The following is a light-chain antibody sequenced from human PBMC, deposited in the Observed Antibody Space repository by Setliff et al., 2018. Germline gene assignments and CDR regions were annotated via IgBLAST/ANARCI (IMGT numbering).Light chain of an antibody. CDR1: SSDVGGYNY. Sequence: QSALTQPASVSGSPGQSISISCTGTSSDVGGYNYVSWYQQHPGKAPKLLISDVSHRPSGVSNRLSGSKSGNTASLTISGLQAEDEADYYCSSYTSISTLVVFGGGTKVTVL. V-gene: IGLV2-14*03. CDR3: SSYTSISTLVV. J-gene: IGLJ2*01. CDR2: DVS.